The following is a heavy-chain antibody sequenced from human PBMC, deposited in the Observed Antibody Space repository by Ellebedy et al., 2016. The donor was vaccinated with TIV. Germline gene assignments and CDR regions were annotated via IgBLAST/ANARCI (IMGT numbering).Heavy chain of an antibody. CDR1: GFIFSNYD. D-gene: IGHD1-26*01. Sequence: GESLKISCVASGFIFSNYDMHWVRQAPGKGLEWVAYTRFDGRNKYYADPVKGRFTISRDNSKNTLYLQMHSLNVEDTAVYFCAKAGPLGHLGSTDYWGQGSLVTVSS. V-gene: IGHV3-30*02. J-gene: IGHJ4*02. CDR3: AKAGPLGHLGSTDY. CDR2: TRFDGRNK.